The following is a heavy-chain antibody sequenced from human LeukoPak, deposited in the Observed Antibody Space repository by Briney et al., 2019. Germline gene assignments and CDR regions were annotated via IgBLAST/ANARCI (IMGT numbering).Heavy chain of an antibody. D-gene: IGHD3-9*01. CDR2: IYHSGST. Sequence: SETLSLTCTVSGGSISSSNWWSWVRQPPGKGLEWIGEIYHSGSTNYNPSLKSRVTISVDKSKNQFSLKLSSVTAADTAVYYCARDEANYDILTGYYGWGQGTLVTVSS. CDR3: ARDEANYDILTGYYG. J-gene: IGHJ4*02. CDR1: GGSISSSNW. V-gene: IGHV4-4*02.